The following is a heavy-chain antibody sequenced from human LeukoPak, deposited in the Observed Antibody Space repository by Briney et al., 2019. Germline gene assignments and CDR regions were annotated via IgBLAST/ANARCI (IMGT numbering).Heavy chain of an antibody. J-gene: IGHJ4*02. Sequence: SETLSLTCTVSGGSISSYYWSWIRQPPGKGLEWIGYIYYSGSTNYNPSLKSRVTISVDTSKNQFSLKLSSVTAADTAVYYCARRGDYESNGFDFWGQGTLVTVSS. V-gene: IGHV4-59*08. CDR2: IYYSGST. CDR3: ARRGDYESNGFDF. CDR1: GGSISSYY. D-gene: IGHD3-22*01.